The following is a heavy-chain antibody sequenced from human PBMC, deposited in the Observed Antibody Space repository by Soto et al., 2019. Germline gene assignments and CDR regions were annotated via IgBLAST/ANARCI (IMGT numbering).Heavy chain of an antibody. CDR3: AREPLCITGTCYYGMDV. CDR1: GGSFSGYY. CDR2: INHSGST. Sequence: SETLSLSCAVYGGSFSGYYWSWIRQPPRKGLEWIGEINHSGSTNYNPSLKSRVTISVDTSKNQFSLKLSSVTAADTAVYYCAREPLCITGTCYYGMDVWGQGTTVTVS. V-gene: IGHV4-34*01. J-gene: IGHJ6*02. D-gene: IGHD1-7*01.